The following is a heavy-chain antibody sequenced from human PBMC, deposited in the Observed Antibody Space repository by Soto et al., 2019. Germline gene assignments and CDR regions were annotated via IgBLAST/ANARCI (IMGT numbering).Heavy chain of an antibody. CDR2: IITAFGTT. Sequence: QVQLVQSGPEVKKPGSSVKVSCKASGDTFNSYVITWVRQAPGQGLEWLGGIITAFGTTSYAQNFQDRLTIPADEAPTTDHMELSSLTSDDTAMYYCTRSYGYTFGGSLDNWGQGTRVTVSS. CDR3: TRSYGYTFGGSLDN. CDR1: GDTFNSYV. J-gene: IGHJ4*02. V-gene: IGHV1-69*01. D-gene: IGHD5-18*01.